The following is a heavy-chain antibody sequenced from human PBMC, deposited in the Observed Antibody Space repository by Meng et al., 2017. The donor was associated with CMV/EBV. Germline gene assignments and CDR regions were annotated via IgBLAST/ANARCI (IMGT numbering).Heavy chain of an antibody. CDR1: GGSFSGYY. Sequence: SETLSLTCAVYGGSFSGYYWSRIRQPPGKGLEWIGEINHSGSTNYNPSLKSRVTISVDTSKNQFSLKLSSVTAADTAVYYCAREGSSRPLDYWGQGTLVTVSS. CDR3: AREGSSRPLDY. J-gene: IGHJ4*02. CDR2: INHSGST. D-gene: IGHD6-6*01. V-gene: IGHV4-34*01.